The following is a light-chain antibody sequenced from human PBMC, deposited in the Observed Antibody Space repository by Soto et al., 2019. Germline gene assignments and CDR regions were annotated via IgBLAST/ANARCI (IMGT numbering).Light chain of an antibody. Sequence: DIVLTQSTGTLSLSPAARAALSCSASRSVSSSYLAWYQQKPGQAPRLLIYGASNRDTGIADRFSGSGSGTDFTLTISRLEPEDFAVYYCQQFTSYPRTFGGGTKVDIK. CDR1: RSVSSSY. V-gene: IGKV3-20*01. CDR3: QQFTSYPRT. J-gene: IGKJ4*01. CDR2: GAS.